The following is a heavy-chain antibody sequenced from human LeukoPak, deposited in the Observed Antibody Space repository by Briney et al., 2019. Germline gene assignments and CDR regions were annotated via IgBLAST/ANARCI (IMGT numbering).Heavy chain of an antibody. CDR3: ARGGSNCSSTSCYTSYWFDP. CDR1: GGSISSSSYN. J-gene: IGHJ5*02. Sequence: SETLSLTCTVSGGSISSSSYNWGWIRQPPGKGLEWIGSIYYSGSTYYNPSLKSRVTISVDTSKNQFSLKLSSVTAADTAVYYCARGGSNCSSTSCYTSYWFDPWGQGTLVTVSS. CDR2: IYYSGST. D-gene: IGHD2-2*02. V-gene: IGHV4-39*01.